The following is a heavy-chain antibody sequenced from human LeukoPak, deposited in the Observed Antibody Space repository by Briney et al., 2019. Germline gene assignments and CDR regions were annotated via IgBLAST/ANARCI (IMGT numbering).Heavy chain of an antibody. J-gene: IGHJ4*02. Sequence: GGSLRLSCAASGLTFSRYAMQWVRQAPDKRLEYVSGMDDSGAHTYYADSVKGRFTMSRDNSRDTLYLQMGSLGPEDTAVYYCARDGKAKNDFWGQGTLVTVST. CDR2: MDDSGAHT. CDR1: GLTFSRYA. D-gene: IGHD1-26*01. V-gene: IGHV3-64*02. CDR3: ARDGKAKNDF.